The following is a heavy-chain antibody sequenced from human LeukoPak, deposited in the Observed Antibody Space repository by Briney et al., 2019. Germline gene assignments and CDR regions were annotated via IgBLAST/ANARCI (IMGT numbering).Heavy chain of an antibody. CDR2: ITSKPYGEAS. Sequence: PGGSLRLSCTGSGFSFGDHSMSWVRQAPGKGLEWVGFITSKPYGEASHYAASVSGRFSFSRDDSKSIAYLQINSLKTEDTAVYYCVRHDGMVLPVWGQGTLVTVSS. J-gene: IGHJ4*02. CDR1: GFSFGDHS. V-gene: IGHV3-49*04. D-gene: IGHD3-3*01. CDR3: VRHDGMVLPV.